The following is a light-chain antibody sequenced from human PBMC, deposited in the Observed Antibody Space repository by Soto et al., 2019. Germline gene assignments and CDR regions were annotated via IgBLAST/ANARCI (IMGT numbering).Light chain of an antibody. CDR1: QNINNY. V-gene: IGKV1-16*01. CDR3: QQYYSYPRT. Sequence: DIQITQSPSTLSSSVLERVTITCQASQNINNYLNWYQQKPGRAPKLLIYAASTLQSGVPSRFSGSGSGTDFTLTISCLQSEDFATYYCQQYYSYPRTFGQGTKVDI. CDR2: AAS. J-gene: IGKJ1*01.